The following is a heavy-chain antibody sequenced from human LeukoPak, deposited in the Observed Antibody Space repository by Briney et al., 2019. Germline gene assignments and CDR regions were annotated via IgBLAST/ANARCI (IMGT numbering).Heavy chain of an antibody. CDR3: ARQPKYYSSGEFDY. J-gene: IGHJ4*02. CDR1: GYSFTSYW. Sequence: PGQDLKIVYKGSGYSFTSYWIGWVRQKPGKGLEWMGIIYPGDSDTRYSPSFQGQVTISADKSISTAYLQWSSLKASDTAMYYCARQPKYYSSGEFDYWGQGTLVTVSS. CDR2: IYPGDSDT. D-gene: IGHD6-19*01. V-gene: IGHV5-51*01.